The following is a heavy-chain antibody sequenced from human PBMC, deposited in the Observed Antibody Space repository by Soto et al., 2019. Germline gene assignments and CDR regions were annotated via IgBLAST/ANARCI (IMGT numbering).Heavy chain of an antibody. J-gene: IGHJ4*02. CDR2: ISGSGGST. D-gene: IGHD6-19*01. CDR1: GFTFSSYA. V-gene: IGHV3-23*01. Sequence: GGSLRLSCAASGFTFSSYAMSWVRQAPGKGLEWVSAISGSGGSTYYADSVKGRFTISRDNSKNTLYLQMNSLRAEDTAVYYCAKAGREQWLVNYYFDYWGQGTLVTVSS. CDR3: AKAGREQWLVNYYFDY.